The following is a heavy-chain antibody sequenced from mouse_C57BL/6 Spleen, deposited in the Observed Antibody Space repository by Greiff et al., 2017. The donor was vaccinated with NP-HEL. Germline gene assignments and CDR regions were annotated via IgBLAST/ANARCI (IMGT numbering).Heavy chain of an antibody. Sequence: QVQLQQSGAELVKPGASVKLSCKASGYTFTEYTIHWVKKRSGKGLEWIGWFYPGSGSTKYNEKFKDKATLTADKSSSTVYMELSRLTSEESAVYFCARPEDSEVYFPFDYWGQGTTLTVSS. J-gene: IGHJ2*01. CDR2: FYPGSGST. CDR3: ARPEDSEVYFPFDY. V-gene: IGHV1-62-2*01. D-gene: IGHD1-1*01. CDR1: GYTFTEYT.